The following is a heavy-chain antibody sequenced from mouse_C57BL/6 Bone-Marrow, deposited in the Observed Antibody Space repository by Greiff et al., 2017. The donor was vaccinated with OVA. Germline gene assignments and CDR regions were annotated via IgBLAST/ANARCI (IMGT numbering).Heavy chain of an antibody. J-gene: IGHJ2*01. CDR1: GFTFSSYA. Sequence: EVKLVESGGGLVKPGGSLKLSCAASGFTFSSYAMSWVRQTPEKRLEWVATISDGGSYTYYPDNVKGRFTISRDNAKNNLYLQMSHLKSEDTAMDDCARDGGGYYYFAYWGQGTTLTVSA. V-gene: IGHV5-4*01. CDR2: ISDGGSYT. D-gene: IGHD2-3*01. CDR3: ARDGGGYYYFAY.